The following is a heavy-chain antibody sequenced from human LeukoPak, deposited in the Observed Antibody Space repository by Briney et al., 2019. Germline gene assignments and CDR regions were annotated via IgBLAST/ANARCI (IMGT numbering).Heavy chain of an antibody. Sequence: SETLSLTCTVSGGSISSSSYYWGWIRQPPGKGLEWIGSIYYSGSTYYNPSLKSRVTISVDMSKNQFSLKLSSVTAADTAVYYCARTVAFIVVPGTGGYYYMDVWGKGTTITISS. CDR1: GGSISSSSYY. CDR3: ARTVAFIVVPGTGGYYYMDV. J-gene: IGHJ6*03. D-gene: IGHD6-19*01. CDR2: IYYSGST. V-gene: IGHV4-39*01.